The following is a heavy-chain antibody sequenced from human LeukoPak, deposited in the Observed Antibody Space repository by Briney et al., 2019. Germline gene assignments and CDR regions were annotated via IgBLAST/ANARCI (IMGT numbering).Heavy chain of an antibody. CDR1: GGSIDDYY. D-gene: IGHD3-10*01. Sequence: SETLSLTCTVSGGSIDDYYWSWIRQSAGKGLEWIGRIYSSGSTKYNPSLQSRVTMSVDTSKNQVSLKLSSVTAADTAVYYCAKAAYYYGSGSSPNAFDIWGQGTMVTVSS. J-gene: IGHJ3*02. CDR3: AKAAYYYGSGSSPNAFDI. CDR2: IYSSGST. V-gene: IGHV4-4*07.